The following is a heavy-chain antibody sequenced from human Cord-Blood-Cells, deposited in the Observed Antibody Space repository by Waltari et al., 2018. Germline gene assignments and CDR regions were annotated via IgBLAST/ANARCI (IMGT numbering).Heavy chain of an antibody. V-gene: IGHV4-34*01. J-gene: IGHJ4*02. D-gene: IGHD6-6*01. Sequence: QVQLQQWGAGLLTPSETLSLTCAVYGGSFSGYYWIWIRQPPGKGLEWIGEINPSGSTNYNPSLKSRVTISVDTSKNQFSLKLSSVTAADTAVYYCARHRIAARLFDYWGQGTLVTVSS. CDR1: GGSFSGYY. CDR2: INPSGST. CDR3: ARHRIAARLFDY.